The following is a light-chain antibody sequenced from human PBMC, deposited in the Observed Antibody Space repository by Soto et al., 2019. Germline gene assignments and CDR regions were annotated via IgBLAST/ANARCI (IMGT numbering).Light chain of an antibody. V-gene: IGKV1-27*01. CDR1: QGSSNY. CDR2: AAS. Sequence: DIQMTQSPSSLSASVGDRVTITCRASQGSSNYLAWDQQKPGKVPKLLIYAASTLQSGVPSRFSGSGSGTDFTLTISSLQPEDVATYYCQKYNSAPHTFGQGTKLEIK. CDR3: QKYNSAPHT. J-gene: IGKJ2*01.